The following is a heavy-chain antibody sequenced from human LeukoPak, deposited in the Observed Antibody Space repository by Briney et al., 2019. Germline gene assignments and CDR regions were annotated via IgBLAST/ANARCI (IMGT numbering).Heavy chain of an antibody. Sequence: GGSLRLSCAASGFTFSSYEMNWVRQAPGKGLEWVSYISSSGSTIYYADSVKGRFTISRDNAKNSLYLQMNSLRAEDTAVYYCARQDYGDLLYYHYYYMDVWGKGTTVTISS. V-gene: IGHV3-48*03. D-gene: IGHD4-17*01. J-gene: IGHJ6*03. CDR3: ARQDYGDLLYYHYYYMDV. CDR1: GFTFSSYE. CDR2: ISSSGSTI.